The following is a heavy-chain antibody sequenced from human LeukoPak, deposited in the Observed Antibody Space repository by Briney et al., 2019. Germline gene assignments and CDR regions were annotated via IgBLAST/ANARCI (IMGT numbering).Heavy chain of an antibody. Sequence: GGSLRLSCAVSGFTVNSNYMNWVRQAPGKGLEWVAVIYSGGSTYYADSVKGRFTISRDNSKNTLYLQMNSLRAEDTAVYYCAKTMGAIDHDYWGQGTLVTVSS. CDR2: IYSGGST. CDR3: AKTMGAIDHDY. CDR1: GFTVNSNY. J-gene: IGHJ4*02. V-gene: IGHV3-53*01. D-gene: IGHD1-26*01.